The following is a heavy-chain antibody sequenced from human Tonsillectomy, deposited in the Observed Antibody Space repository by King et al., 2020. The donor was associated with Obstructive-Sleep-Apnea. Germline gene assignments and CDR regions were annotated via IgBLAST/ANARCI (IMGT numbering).Heavy chain of an antibody. CDR3: ASCARGESTGWPNYFDY. CDR1: GGSFSGYC. Sequence: VQLQQWGAGLLKPSETLSLTCAVYGGSFSGYCWSWIRQPPGKGLEWIGEISHSGGTNYNPSLKSRVTISVHTSKHQFSLKLCSMTVADTAVYYCASCARGESTGWPNYFDYWGQGALVTVSS. V-gene: IGHV4-34*01. J-gene: IGHJ4*02. D-gene: IGHD6-19*01. CDR2: ISHSGGT.